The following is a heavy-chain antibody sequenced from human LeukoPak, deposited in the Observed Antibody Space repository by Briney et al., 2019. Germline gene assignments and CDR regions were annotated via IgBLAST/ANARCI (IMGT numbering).Heavy chain of an antibody. CDR3: ARESFRKTDSSSSQDDY. J-gene: IGHJ4*02. CDR1: GFTFSDYY. Sequence: PGGSPRLSCAASGFTFSDYYMSWIRQAPGKGLEWVSYISSSGSTIYYADSVKGRFTISRDNAKNSLYLQMNSLRAEDTAVYYCARESFRKTDSSSSQDDYWGQGTLVTVSS. CDR2: ISSSGSTI. D-gene: IGHD6-6*01. V-gene: IGHV3-11*04.